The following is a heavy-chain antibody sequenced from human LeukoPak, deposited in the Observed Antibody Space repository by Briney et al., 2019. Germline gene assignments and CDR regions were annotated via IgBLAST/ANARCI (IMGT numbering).Heavy chain of an antibody. CDR2: ISAYNGNT. D-gene: IGHD3-10*01. CDR1: GYTFTSYG. Sequence: ASVKVSCKASGYTFTSYGISWVRQAPGQGLEWMGWISAYNGNTNYAQKLQGRVTMTTDTSTSTAYMELRSLRSEDTAVYYCARRSTMVRGRGAFDIWGQGTMVTVSS. V-gene: IGHV1-18*01. CDR3: ARRSTMVRGRGAFDI. J-gene: IGHJ3*02.